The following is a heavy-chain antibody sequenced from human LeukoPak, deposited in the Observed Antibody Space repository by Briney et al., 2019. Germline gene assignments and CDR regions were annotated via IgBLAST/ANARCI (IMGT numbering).Heavy chain of an antibody. Sequence: PSATLSLTCTVAGGSISSYYWSWIRQPPGKGLEWIGYIYYSGSTNYNPSLKSRVTISVDTSKNQFSLKLSSVSAADTAVYYCARAALAANMHNWFHPWAQGTLVTVSS. D-gene: IGHD6-13*01. CDR3: ARAALAANMHNWFHP. J-gene: IGHJ5*02. CDR1: GGSISSYY. CDR2: IYYSGST. V-gene: IGHV4-59*01.